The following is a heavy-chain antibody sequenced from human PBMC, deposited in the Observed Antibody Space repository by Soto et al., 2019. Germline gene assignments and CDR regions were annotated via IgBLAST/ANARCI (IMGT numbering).Heavy chain of an antibody. Sequence: EVQLVESGGGLVQPGGSLRLSCAASGFTFTNYWKHWVRQVPGKGLVWVSRINSDGSTTNYADSVKGRFTISRDNAKNTLYLQMNSLRVEDTAVYYWAAWTTGHDSALDYWGQGTLVTVSS. D-gene: IGHD3-10*01. V-gene: IGHV3-74*01. CDR2: INSDGSTT. CDR3: AAWTTGHDSALDY. CDR1: GFTFTNYW. J-gene: IGHJ4*02.